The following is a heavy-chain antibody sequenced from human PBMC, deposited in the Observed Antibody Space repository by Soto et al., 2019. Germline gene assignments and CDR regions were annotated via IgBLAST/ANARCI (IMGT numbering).Heavy chain of an antibody. J-gene: IGHJ6*02. Sequence: GESLKISCKGSGYSFTSYWISWVRQMPGKGLEWMGRIDPSDSYTNYSPSFQGHVTISADKSISNAYLQWSSLKASDTAMYYCALYYYGSSGSPNYGMDVWGQGTTVTVSS. CDR3: ALYYYGSSGSPNYGMDV. CDR2: IDPSDSYT. V-gene: IGHV5-10-1*01. CDR1: GYSFTSYW. D-gene: IGHD3-22*01.